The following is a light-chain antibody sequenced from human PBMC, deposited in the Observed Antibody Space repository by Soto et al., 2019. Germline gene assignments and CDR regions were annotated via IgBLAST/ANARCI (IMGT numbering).Light chain of an antibody. Sequence: QSALTQLPSVSGSPGQSVTISCTGTSSDVGGYNYVSWYQQHPGKAPKLMIYEVSKRPSGVPDRFSGSKSGNTASLTVSGLQAEDEADYYCSSYAGSNNLVFGGGTKVTVL. V-gene: IGLV2-8*01. CDR3: SSYAGSNNLV. J-gene: IGLJ3*02. CDR1: SSDVGGYNY. CDR2: EVS.